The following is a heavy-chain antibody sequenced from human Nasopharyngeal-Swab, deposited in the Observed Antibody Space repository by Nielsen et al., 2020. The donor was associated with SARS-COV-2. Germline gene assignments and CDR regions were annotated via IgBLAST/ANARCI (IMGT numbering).Heavy chain of an antibody. CDR2: IYYSGST. Sequence: SETLSLTCTVSGGSISSSSYYWGWIRQPPGKGLEWIGSIYYSGSTYYNPSLKSRVTISVDTSKNQFSLKLSSVTAADTAVYYCAKQYYYVSSGYDPRSYYFDYWGQGTLVTVSS. CDR3: AKQYYYVSSGYDPRSYYFDY. V-gene: IGHV4-39*01. CDR1: GGSISSSSYY. D-gene: IGHD3-22*01. J-gene: IGHJ4*02.